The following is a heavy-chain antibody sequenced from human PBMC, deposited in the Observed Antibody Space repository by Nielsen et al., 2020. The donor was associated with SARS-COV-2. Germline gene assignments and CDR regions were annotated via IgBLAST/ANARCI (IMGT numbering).Heavy chain of an antibody. CDR2: IYYSGST. CDR3: ARHLWYSSRVNWFDP. Sequence: SETLSLTCTVSGGSISSYYWSWIRQPPGKGLEWIGYIYYSGSTNYNPSLKSRVTISVDTSKNQFSLKLSSVTAADTAVYYCARHLWYSSRVNWFDPWGQGTLVTVPS. D-gene: IGHD6-13*01. J-gene: IGHJ5*02. CDR1: GGSISSYY. V-gene: IGHV4-59*08.